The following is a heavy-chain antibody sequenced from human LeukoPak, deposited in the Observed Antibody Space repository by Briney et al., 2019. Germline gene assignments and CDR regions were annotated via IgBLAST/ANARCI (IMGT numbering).Heavy chain of an antibody. V-gene: IGHV7-4-1*02. J-gene: IGHJ6*02. CDR3: AASGYSSGWYNYYGMDV. CDR2: INTNTGNP. Sequence: ASVTVSCTASGYTFTSYAMNWVRQAPGQGLEWMGWINTNTGNPTYAQGFTGRFVFSLDTSVSTAYLQISSLKAEDTAVYYCAASGYSSGWYNYYGMDVWGQGTTVTVSS. CDR1: GYTFTSYA. D-gene: IGHD6-19*01.